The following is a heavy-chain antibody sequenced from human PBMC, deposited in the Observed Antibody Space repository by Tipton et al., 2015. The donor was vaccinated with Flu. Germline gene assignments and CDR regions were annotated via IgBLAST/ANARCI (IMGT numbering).Heavy chain of an antibody. D-gene: IGHD3-16*01. CDR3: PRAVTGGASPFDY. J-gene: IGHJ4*02. V-gene: IGHV4-31*03. CDR1: GDSIRLGGHY. Sequence: GLVKPSETLSLTCTISGDSIRLGGHYWGWVRQLPGKGLEWIAYRYYDGATFYSPSLRSRVTLSGDTSKNQISLKLDSVTAADTARYYCPRAVTGGASPFDYWGPGIVVTVSP. CDR2: RYYDGAT.